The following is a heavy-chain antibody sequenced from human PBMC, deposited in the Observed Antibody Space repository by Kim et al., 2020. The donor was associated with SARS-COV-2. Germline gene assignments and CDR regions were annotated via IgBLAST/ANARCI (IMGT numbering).Heavy chain of an antibody. CDR3: ATLWSSDWTIDY. V-gene: IGHV3-48*03. Sequence: GGSLRLSCAASGFTFSSFQMNWVRQAPGKGLEWVSYISDGGSTIHYADSVKGRFTASRDNAKNSLYLQLNGLRAEDTAVYYCATLWSSDWTIDYWGRGT. D-gene: IGHD6-19*01. J-gene: IGHJ4*02. CDR1: GFTFSSFQ. CDR2: ISDGGSTI.